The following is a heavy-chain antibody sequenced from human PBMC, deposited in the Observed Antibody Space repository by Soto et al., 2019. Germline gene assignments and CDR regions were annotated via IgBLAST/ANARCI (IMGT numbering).Heavy chain of an antibody. D-gene: IGHD2-15*01. CDR3: AKRGFCSGGRCYSFHFDY. J-gene: IGHJ4*02. CDR2: ITSDGSNK. Sequence: GGSLRLSCAASGFTFSGHGMHWVRQTPGKGLEWVALITSDGSNKFYADSVKGRFTISRDNSKNTLYLQMNSLRAEDTAVYYCAKRGFCSGGRCYSFHFDYWGQGALVTVSS. V-gene: IGHV3-30*18. CDR1: GFTFSGHG.